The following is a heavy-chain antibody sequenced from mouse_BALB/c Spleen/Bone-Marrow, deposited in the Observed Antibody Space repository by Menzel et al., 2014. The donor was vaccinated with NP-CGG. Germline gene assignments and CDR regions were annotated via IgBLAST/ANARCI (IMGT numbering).Heavy chain of an antibody. D-gene: IGHD2-2*01. J-gene: IGHJ3*01. CDR1: GFTFNTYA. CDR2: IRSESNSYAT. Sequence: EVKLMESGGGLVQPKGSLKLSCAASGFTFNTYAMNWVRPAPGKGLEWVARIRSESNSYATYYADSVRDRFTISRDDSQSILYLQMNNLKTEDTAMYYCVGYPFAYWGQGTLVTVSA. CDR3: VGYPFAY. V-gene: IGHV10-1*02.